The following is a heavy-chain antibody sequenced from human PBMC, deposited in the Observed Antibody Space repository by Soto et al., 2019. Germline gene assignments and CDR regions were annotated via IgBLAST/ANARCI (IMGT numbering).Heavy chain of an antibody. CDR2: ISRDGTNT. Sequence: GGSLRLSCAASGFTFDDYKLHWVRQAPGKGLEWVSLISRDGTNTNYAESVEGRFTISRDNSKNSLYLQMNSLRTEDTALYYCVKETYYYDVSSYYPLGSWGQGTLGTVSS. J-gene: IGHJ5*02. CDR1: GFTFDDYK. D-gene: IGHD3-22*01. V-gene: IGHV3-43*01. CDR3: VKETYYYDVSSYYPLGS.